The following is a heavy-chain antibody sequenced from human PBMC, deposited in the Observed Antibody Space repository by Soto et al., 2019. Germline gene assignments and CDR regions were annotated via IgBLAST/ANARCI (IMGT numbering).Heavy chain of an antibody. CDR2: IYHSGST. CDR1: GGTIISCNW. V-gene: IGHV4-4*02. Sequence: SETLSLTCAVSGGTIISCNWWNWFRQPPGKGLEWIGEIYHSGSTYYKPSLKSRVAMSVDTSKNQFSLKLTSATAADTAVYYCARRDWSGPTCHFCFNDWGQGVLVTAS. J-gene: IGHJ4*02. D-gene: IGHD3-9*01. CDR3: ARRDWSGPTCHFCFND.